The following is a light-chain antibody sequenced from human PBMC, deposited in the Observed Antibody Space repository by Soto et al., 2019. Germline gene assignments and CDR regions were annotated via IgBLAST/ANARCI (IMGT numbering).Light chain of an antibody. V-gene: IGKV1-5*01. Sequence: DIQMTHAPSTLSASVGARVTITCPASQNINYWLAWYQQKLGSTPKLLIYDASNLGHGVPSRFSGGGSGTHFTFHISSLRPDDVATYYCKQYSGPRTFGQGTKVEI. CDR2: DAS. J-gene: IGKJ1*01. CDR1: QNINYW. CDR3: KQYSGPRT.